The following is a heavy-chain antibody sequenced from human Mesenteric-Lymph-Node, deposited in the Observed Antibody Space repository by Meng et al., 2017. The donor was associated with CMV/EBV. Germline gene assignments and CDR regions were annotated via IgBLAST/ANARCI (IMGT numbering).Heavy chain of an antibody. CDR2: IRSKAYGGTT. V-gene: IGHV3-49*04. J-gene: IGHJ3*02. D-gene: IGHD3-22*01. CDR3: TRDMYYYDSSGYYHDAFDI. Sequence: GGSLRLSCTISDFTFGDYAMSWVRQAPGKGLEWVGFIRSKAYGGTTEYSASVKGRFTIARDDSKSIAYLQMNSLKTEDTAVYYCTRDMYYYDSSGYYHDAFDIWGQGTMVTVSS. CDR1: DFTFGDYA.